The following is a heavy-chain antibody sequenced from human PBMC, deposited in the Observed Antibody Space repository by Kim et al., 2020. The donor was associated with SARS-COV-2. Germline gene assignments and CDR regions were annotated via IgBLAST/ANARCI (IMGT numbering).Heavy chain of an antibody. D-gene: IGHD2-15*01. CDR1: GFTFTTYA. V-gene: IGHV3-23*01. J-gene: IGHJ5*01. CDR2: ISGSGDRT. Sequence: GGSLRLSCAASGFTFTTYAMSWVRQAPGKGLEWVSSISGSGDRTYHADSVKGRFTISRDNSKNTLYLQMLSLRAEDTAVYYCARAYCTGGTCSGVDSWG. CDR3: ARAYCTGGTCSGVDS.